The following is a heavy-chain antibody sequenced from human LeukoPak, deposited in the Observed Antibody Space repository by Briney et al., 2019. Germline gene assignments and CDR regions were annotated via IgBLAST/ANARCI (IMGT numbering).Heavy chain of an antibody. CDR1: GFTFSSYA. D-gene: IGHD2-15*01. CDR2: ISGSGGST. Sequence: QPGGSLRLSCAASGFTFSSYAMSWVRQSPGKGLEWVSTISGSGGSTYHADSVKGRFTISRDNSKNTMYLQMNSLRAEDTAVYYCVLKVRFDYWGQGTLVTVSS. CDR3: VLKVRFDY. V-gene: IGHV3-23*01. J-gene: IGHJ4*02.